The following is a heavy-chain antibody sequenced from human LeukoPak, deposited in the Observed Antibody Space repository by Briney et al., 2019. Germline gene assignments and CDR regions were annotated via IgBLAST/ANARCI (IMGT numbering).Heavy chain of an antibody. D-gene: IGHD1-26*01. CDR2: VSTDGSST. CDR3: AKKWVLGELLYPNWFDP. J-gene: IGHJ5*02. CDR1: GFTFSTYW. V-gene: IGHV3-74*01. Sequence: GGSLRLSCAASGFTFSTYWMHWVRQAPGKGLVWVSRVSTDGSSTGYADSVKGRFTISRDNAKNTIYLQMNSLRAEDTAVYYCAKKWVLGELLYPNWFDPWGQGTLVTVSS.